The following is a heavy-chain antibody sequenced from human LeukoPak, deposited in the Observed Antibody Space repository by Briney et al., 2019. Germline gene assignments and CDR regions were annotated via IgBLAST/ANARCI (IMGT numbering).Heavy chain of an antibody. CDR1: GGSISSFY. V-gene: IGHV4-59*12. CDR2: ISYTADS. D-gene: IGHD3-10*01. CDR3: AASSHSGSYRAH. Sequence: PSETLSLTCSLSGGSISSFYLSWIRQPPGKGLEWIGYISYTADSNYNPSHKGRVTISIDTSKNQFSLRLTSVTAADTAVYYCAASSHSGSYRAHWGQGTLVTVSS. J-gene: IGHJ4*02.